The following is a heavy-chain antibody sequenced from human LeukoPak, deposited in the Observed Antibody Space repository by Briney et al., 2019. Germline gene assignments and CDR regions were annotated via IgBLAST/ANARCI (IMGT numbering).Heavy chain of an antibody. CDR1: GFTFSSYS. J-gene: IGHJ4*02. D-gene: IGHD1-1*01. CDR3: VREGYTHGHSLYYFDY. CDR2: ISSSSSTI. Sequence: GGSLRLSCAASGFTFSSYSMNWVRQAPGKGLEWVSYISSSSSTIYYADSVKGRFTISRDNAKNLLYLQMSSLRVEDTAVYYCVREGYTHGHSLYYFDYWGQGALVTVSS. V-gene: IGHV3-48*01.